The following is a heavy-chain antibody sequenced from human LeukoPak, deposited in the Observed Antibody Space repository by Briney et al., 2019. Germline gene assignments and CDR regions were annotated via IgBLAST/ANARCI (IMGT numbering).Heavy chain of an antibody. J-gene: IGHJ4*02. CDR3: ARLIPGYSSGWYGGYSDY. Sequence: PGGSLRLSCAASGFTFSSYRISWVRQAPGKRLEWVANIKQDGSEKYYVDSVKGRFTISRDNAKNSLYLQMNSLRAEDTAVYYCARLIPGYSSGWYGGYSDYRGQGTLVTVSS. CDR1: GFTFSSYR. CDR2: IKQDGSEK. V-gene: IGHV3-7*01. D-gene: IGHD6-19*01.